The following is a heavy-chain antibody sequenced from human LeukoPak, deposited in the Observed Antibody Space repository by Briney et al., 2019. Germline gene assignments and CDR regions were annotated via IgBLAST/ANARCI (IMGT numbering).Heavy chain of an antibody. V-gene: IGHV1-69*13. CDR2: IIPIFGTA. D-gene: IGHD3-16*01. CDR3: ASVPNIMITFGGVGFDY. Sequence: SVKVSCKASGGTFSSYAISWVRQAPGQGLEWMGGIIPIFGTANYAQKFQGRVTITSDESTSTANIQLSRMRSEDMPVSYCASVPNIMITFGGVGFDYWGQGTMVTVSS. CDR1: GGTFSSYA. J-gene: IGHJ4*02.